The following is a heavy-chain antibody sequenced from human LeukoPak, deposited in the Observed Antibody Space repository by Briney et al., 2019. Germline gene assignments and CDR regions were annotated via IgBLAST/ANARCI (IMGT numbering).Heavy chain of an antibody. J-gene: IGHJ3*02. Sequence: SCKASGYTFTCYYMHWVRQAPGKGLEWVAVISYDGSNKYYADSVKGRFTISRDNSKNTLYLQMNSLRAEDTAVYYCASLPYSSSWYGGDDAFDIWGQGTMVTVSS. D-gene: IGHD6-13*01. CDR1: GYTFTCYY. V-gene: IGHV3-30-3*01. CDR2: ISYDGSNK. CDR3: ASLPYSSSWYGGDDAFDI.